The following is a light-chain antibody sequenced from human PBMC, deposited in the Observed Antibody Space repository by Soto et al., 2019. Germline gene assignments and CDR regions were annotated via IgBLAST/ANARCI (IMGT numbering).Light chain of an antibody. CDR3: QQYSLYPET. V-gene: IGKV1-5*01. CDR1: HIISGW. J-gene: IGKJ1*01. CDR2: DTS. Sequence: DIQMTQSPLTLSASVGDRVTITCRASHIISGWLAWYQQKAGKAPKLLIYDTSNLGSGVPPRFSGSGSGAEFTLTINSLQPDDSATYYGQQYSLYPETFGQGTTVEI.